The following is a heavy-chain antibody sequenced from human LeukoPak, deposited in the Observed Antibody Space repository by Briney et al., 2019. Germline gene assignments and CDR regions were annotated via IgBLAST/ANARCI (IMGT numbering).Heavy chain of an antibody. CDR1: GFTFSSYA. Sequence: GGSLRLSRAASGFTFSSYAMSWVRQAPGKGLEWVSAISGSGGSTYYADSVKGRFTISRDNSKNTLYLQMNSLRAEDTAVYYCATLPGTGTIPDAFDIWGQGTMVTVSS. V-gene: IGHV3-23*01. CDR2: ISGSGGST. J-gene: IGHJ3*02. CDR3: ATLPGTGTIPDAFDI. D-gene: IGHD3/OR15-3a*01.